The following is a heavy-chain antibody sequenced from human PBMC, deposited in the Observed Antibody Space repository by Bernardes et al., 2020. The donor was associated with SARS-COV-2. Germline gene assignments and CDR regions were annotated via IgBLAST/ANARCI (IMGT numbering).Heavy chain of an antibody. Sequence: GSLRLSCSASGFIFDTYAMHWVRQAPGKGLEYVAAISSNGIYTYYADSVKGRFTISRDNAKNSLYLQMNSLRAEDTAVYYCARANNDFWSGGDIWDYWGQGTLVTVSS. CDR2: ISSNGIYT. J-gene: IGHJ4*02. CDR3: ARANNDFWSGGDIWDY. D-gene: IGHD3-3*01. CDR1: GFIFDTYA. V-gene: IGHV3-64*04.